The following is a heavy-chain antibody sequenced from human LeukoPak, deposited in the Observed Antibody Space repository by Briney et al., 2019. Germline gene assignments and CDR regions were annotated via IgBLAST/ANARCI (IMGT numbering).Heavy chain of an antibody. V-gene: IGHV3-30*18. J-gene: IGHJ4*02. CDR1: GFTFSNYG. CDR2: ISYDGSNK. Sequence: GGSLRLSCATSGFTFSNYGMHWVRQAPGKGLEWVALISYDGSNKYYSESVKGRFTISRDNSKNTLYLQMNSLRADDTAAYYCAKDVGEVRWSLDFWGQGTLVTVSS. CDR3: AKDVGEVRWSLDF. D-gene: IGHD5-24*01.